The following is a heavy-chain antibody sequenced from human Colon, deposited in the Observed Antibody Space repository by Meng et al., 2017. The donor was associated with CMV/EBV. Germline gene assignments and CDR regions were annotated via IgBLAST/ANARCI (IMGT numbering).Heavy chain of an antibody. V-gene: IGHV3-30*02. J-gene: IGHJ6*02. Sequence: GESLKISCAAPGFTFRTYGMHWVRQAPGKGLEWVAFIRYDGSKTYSADSVKGRFTISRDNSKNTLYLQMNSLRAEDTAVYYCAAAAGTSSDDYYGMDVWGQGTTVTVSS. D-gene: IGHD6-13*01. CDR2: IRYDGSKT. CDR1: GFTFRTYG. CDR3: AAAAGTSSDDYYGMDV.